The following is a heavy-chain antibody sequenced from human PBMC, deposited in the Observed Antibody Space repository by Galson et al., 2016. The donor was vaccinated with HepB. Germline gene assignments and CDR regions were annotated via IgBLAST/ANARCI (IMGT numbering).Heavy chain of an antibody. Sequence: SVKVSCKASGYTFTSYAMNWVRQAPGQRLEWMGWINAGNGNTKYSQNFQGRVTITRDTSASIVYMDLTSLRSEDTAVYYCARDTPLSDSRGYQLTYDYWGQGTLVTVSS. CDR3: ARDTPLSDSRGYQLTYDY. CDR2: INAGNGNT. CDR1: GYTFTSYA. D-gene: IGHD3-22*01. V-gene: IGHV1-3*01. J-gene: IGHJ4*02.